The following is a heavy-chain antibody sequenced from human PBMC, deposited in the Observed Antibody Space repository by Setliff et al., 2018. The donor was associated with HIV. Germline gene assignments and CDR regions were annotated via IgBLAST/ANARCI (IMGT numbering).Heavy chain of an antibody. Sequence: PRGSLRLSCAASRFTFSNHWMTWVRQAPGKGLEWVANINPDGSAKIYLDSVRGRFTISRDNAKNSLSLQMNSLRAEDTALYYCARVDATDEAFGMWGQGTMVTVSS. J-gene: IGHJ3*02. CDR3: ARVDATDEAFGM. CDR1: RFTFSNHW. V-gene: IGHV3-7*01. CDR2: INPDGSAK.